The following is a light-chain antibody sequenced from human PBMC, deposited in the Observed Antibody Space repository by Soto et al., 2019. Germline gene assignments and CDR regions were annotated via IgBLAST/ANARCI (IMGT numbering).Light chain of an antibody. V-gene: IGLV1-40*01. CDR3: QSYDSSLHASV. J-gene: IGLJ1*01. CDR2: GNT. Sequence: QSVLTQPPSVYGAPGQRATISCPGSSSNIRAGYEVHWYQQLPGTAPKLLIYGNTNRPSGVPDRFSGSKSGSSASLAITGLQAEDGADYCCQSYDSSLHASVFGTGTKVTVL. CDR1: SSNIRAGYE.